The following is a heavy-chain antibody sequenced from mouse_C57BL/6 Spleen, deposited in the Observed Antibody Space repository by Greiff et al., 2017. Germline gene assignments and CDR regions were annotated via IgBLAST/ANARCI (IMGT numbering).Heavy chain of an antibody. J-gene: IGHJ1*03. V-gene: IGHV5-16*01. D-gene: IGHD2-1*01. CDR1: GFTFSDYY. Sequence: EVQLVESEGGLVQPGSSMKLSCTASGFTFSDYYMAWVRQVPEKGLEWVANINYDGSSTYYLDSLKSRFIISRDNAKNILYLQMSSLKSEDTATYYCARDGIYYGNYWYFDVWGTGTTVTVSS. CDR3: ARDGIYYGNYWYFDV. CDR2: INYDGSST.